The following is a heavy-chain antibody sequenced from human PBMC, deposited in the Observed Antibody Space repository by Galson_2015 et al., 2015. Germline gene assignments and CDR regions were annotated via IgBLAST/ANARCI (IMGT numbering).Heavy chain of an antibody. J-gene: IGHJ4*02. CDR2: IIPIFGTA. CDR3: ARDGGRMDPFDY. V-gene: IGHV1-69*13. D-gene: IGHD2-8*01. Sequence: SVKVSCKASGGTFSSYAISWVRQAPGQGLEWMGGIIPIFGTANYAQKFQGRVTITADESTSTAYIELSSLRSEDTAVYYCARDGGRMDPFDYWGQGTLVTVSS. CDR1: GGTFSSYA.